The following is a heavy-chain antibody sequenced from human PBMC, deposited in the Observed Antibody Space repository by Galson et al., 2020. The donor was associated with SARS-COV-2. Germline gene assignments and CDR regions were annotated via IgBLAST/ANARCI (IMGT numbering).Heavy chain of an antibody. D-gene: IGHD3-16*01. CDR3: AREMLTNDALDI. Sequence: GESLKISCAASGFTFSSYAMHWVRQAPGKGLEWVAVISYDGSNKYYADSLKGRFTISRDNSKNTLYLQMNSLRAEDTAVYYCAREMLTNDALDIWGQGTMVTVSS. V-gene: IGHV3-30*01. CDR1: GFTFSSYA. J-gene: IGHJ3*02. CDR2: ISYDGSNK.